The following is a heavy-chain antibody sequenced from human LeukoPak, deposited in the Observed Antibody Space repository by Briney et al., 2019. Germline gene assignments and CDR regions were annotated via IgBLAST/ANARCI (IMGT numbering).Heavy chain of an antibody. CDR3: ARLPSDSSGYYGAFDI. CDR1: GGSISSSSYY. D-gene: IGHD3-22*01. CDR2: IYYSGST. Sequence: SETLSLTCTVSGGSISSSSYYWGWIRQPPGNGLEWIGSIYYSGSTYYNPSLKSRVTISVDTSKNQFSLKLSSVAAADTAVYYCARLPSDSSGYYGAFDIWGQGTMVTVSS. J-gene: IGHJ3*02. V-gene: IGHV4-39*01.